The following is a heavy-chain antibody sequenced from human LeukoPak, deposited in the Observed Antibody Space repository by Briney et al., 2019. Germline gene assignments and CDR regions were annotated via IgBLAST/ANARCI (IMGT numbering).Heavy chain of an antibody. Sequence: GGSLRLSCAASGFTFSSYSMNWVRQAPGKGLEWVSYISSSSSSIYYADPVKGRYTISRDNAKNSLYLQMNSLRAEDTAVYYCARESSSSWYRSDAFDIWGQGTMVTVSS. D-gene: IGHD6-13*01. CDR2: ISSSSSSI. J-gene: IGHJ3*02. CDR1: GFTFSSYS. CDR3: ARESSSSWYRSDAFDI. V-gene: IGHV3-48*01.